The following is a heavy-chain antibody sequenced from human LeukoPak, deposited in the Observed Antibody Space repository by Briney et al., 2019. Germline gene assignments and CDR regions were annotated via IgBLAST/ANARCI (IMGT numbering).Heavy chain of an antibody. CDR2: IYYSGSA. D-gene: IGHD2-2*01. J-gene: IGHJ5*02. CDR3: ARIRISSTSQNYFDP. Sequence: SQTLSLTCAVSGGTLTSGGYSWSWIRQSPGKALEWIVYIYYSGSAYYNPSLKSRVDISFDTSKNQFSLRMTSVTAADSAIYFCARIRISSTSQNYFDPWGQGTLVTVSS. V-gene: IGHV4-30-4*07. CDR1: GGTLTSGGYS.